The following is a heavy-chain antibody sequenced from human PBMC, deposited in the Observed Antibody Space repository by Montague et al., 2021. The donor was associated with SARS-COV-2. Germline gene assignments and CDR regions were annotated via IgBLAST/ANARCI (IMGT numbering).Heavy chain of an antibody. D-gene: IGHD3-22*01. J-gene: IGHJ3*02. CDR1: GDSISTYY. CDR2: IYYNGYT. V-gene: IGHV4-59*01. CDR3: ARGGATYYYDTSVYVNAFDT. Sequence: SETLSLTCTVSGDSISTYYWSWIRQPPGKGLEWIGYIYYNGYTNYNPSLTSRVTISVDTSKNQFSLRLSSVTAADTAVYFCARGGATYYYDTSVYVNAFDTWGQGTMVTVSS.